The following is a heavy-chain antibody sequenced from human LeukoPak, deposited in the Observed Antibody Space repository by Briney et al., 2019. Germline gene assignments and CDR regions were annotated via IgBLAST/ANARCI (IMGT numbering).Heavy chain of an antibody. CDR1: GGSINNYY. CDR2: IYTRGST. V-gene: IGHV4-4*07. D-gene: IGHD2-15*01. CDR3: ARGRYCSADICSGGDAFDI. J-gene: IGHJ3*02. Sequence: SETLSLTCTVSGGSINNYYWSWIRQPAGKGLEWIGRIYTRGSTNYNPSLKSRVTMSVDTSKNHFSLKLSSVTAADAAVYYCARGRYCSADICSGGDAFDIWGQGTMVSVSS.